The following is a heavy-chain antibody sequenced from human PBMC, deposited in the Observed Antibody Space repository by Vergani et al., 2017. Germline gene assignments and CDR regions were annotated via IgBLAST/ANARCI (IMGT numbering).Heavy chain of an antibody. CDR2: IWYDGSNK. CDR3: ARDLFSSGWSFDY. J-gene: IGHJ4*02. Sequence: QVQLVESGGGVVQPGRSLRLSCAASGFTFSSYGMHWVRQAPGKGLEWVAVIWYDGSNKYYADSVKGLFTISRDNSKKTLYLQMNSLRAEDTAVYYCARDLFSSGWSFDYWGQGTLVTVSS. CDR1: GFTFSSYG. V-gene: IGHV3-33*01. D-gene: IGHD6-19*01.